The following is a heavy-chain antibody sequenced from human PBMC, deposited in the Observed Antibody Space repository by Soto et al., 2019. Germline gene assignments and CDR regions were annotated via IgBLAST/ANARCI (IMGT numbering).Heavy chain of an antibody. D-gene: IGHD2-21*01. V-gene: IGHV2-5*02. J-gene: IGHJ4*02. CDR1: GFSLSTRGVG. CDR2: IYWDDDK. Sequence: GSTLVNPTQTLTLTCTFSGFSLSTRGVGVGWIRRPPGKALEWLALIYWDDDKRYSPSLKSRLTITKDTSKNQVVLTMTNMEPMYTVTYYCANIYSRTCGFDCRGKRTLVPGPS. CDR3: ANIYSRTCGFDC.